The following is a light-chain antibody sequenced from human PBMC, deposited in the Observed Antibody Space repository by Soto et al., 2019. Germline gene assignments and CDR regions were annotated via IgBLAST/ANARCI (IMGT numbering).Light chain of an antibody. V-gene: IGLV2-14*03. CDR2: DVS. Sequence: QSVLTQPASVSGSPGQSITISCTGTSSDVGSYNYVSWYQLHPGKAPKLMIYDVSNRPSGISNRFSGSKSGNAASLTISGLQAEDEADYYCSSYTGSNTYVFGTGTKVTVL. CDR1: SSDVGSYNY. J-gene: IGLJ1*01. CDR3: SSYTGSNTYV.